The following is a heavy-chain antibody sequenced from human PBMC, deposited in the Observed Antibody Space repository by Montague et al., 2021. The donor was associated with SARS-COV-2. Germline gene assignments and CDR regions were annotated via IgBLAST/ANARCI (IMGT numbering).Heavy chain of an antibody. J-gene: IGHJ6*02. V-gene: IGHV2-70*11. Sequence: PALVKPTQTLTLTCTFSGFSLRTAGTCVSWIRQPPGKAPQWLARIDWDGDKYYNTSLKSRLTISKDTSKNLVVLTMTNMDPVDTATYYCARGPSDTYYYNGMDVWGRGTTVTVCS. CDR3: ARGPSDTYYYNGMDV. CDR1: GFSLRTAGTC. CDR2: IDWDGDK.